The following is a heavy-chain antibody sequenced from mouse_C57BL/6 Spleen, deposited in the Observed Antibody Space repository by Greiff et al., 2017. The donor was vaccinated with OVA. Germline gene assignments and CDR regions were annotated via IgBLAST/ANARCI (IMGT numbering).Heavy chain of an antibody. D-gene: IGHD2-4*01. CDR2: IYPGDGDT. CDR1: GYAFSSSW. V-gene: IGHV1-82*01. Sequence: QVQLQQSGPELVKPGASVKISCKASGYAFSSSWMNWVKQRPGKGLEWIGRIYPGDGDTNYNGKFKGKATLTADKSSSTAYMQLSSLTSEDSAVYFCARSGIYYEYDGAMDYWGQGTSVTVSS. J-gene: IGHJ4*01. CDR3: ARSGIYYEYDGAMDY.